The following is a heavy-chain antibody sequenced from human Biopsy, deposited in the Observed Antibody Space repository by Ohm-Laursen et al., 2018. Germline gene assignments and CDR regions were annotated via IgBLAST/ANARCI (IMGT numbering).Heavy chain of an antibody. CDR2: IYPGGGT. Sequence: SDTLSLTWAVSGDSIRNYYWSWIRQAAGKGLEWIGRIYPGGGTIYNPSLKSRVTMSVDTSKNHFSLNLSSVTAADTAVYYCAKHGSGWTGDDAFHIWGQGTMVTVSS. D-gene: IGHD6-19*01. V-gene: IGHV4-4*07. CDR3: AKHGSGWTGDDAFHI. CDR1: GDSIRNYY. J-gene: IGHJ3*02.